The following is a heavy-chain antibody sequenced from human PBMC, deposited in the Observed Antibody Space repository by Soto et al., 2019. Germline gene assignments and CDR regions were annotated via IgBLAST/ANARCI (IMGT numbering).Heavy chain of an antibody. Sequence: SETLSLTCTVSGGSISSGDYYWSWIRQPPGKGLEWIGYIYYSGSTYYNPSLKSRVTISVDTSKNQFSLKLSSVTAADTAVYYCARSHRVPAATNPPYYYYMDVWGKGTTVTVSS. CDR3: ARSHRVPAATNPPYYYYMDV. J-gene: IGHJ6*03. V-gene: IGHV4-30-4*01. CDR2: IYYSGST. CDR1: GGSISSGDYY. D-gene: IGHD2-2*01.